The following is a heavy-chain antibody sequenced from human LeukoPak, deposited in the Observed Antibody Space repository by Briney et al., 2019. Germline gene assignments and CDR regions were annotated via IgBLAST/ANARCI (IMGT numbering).Heavy chain of an antibody. Sequence: GGSLRLSCAASGFTLSGYYMSWIRQAPGKGLEWVSYISSSGSTIYYADSVKGRFTISRDNAKNSLYLQMNSLRAEDTAVYYCARGTMIVVVTYDYWGQGTLVTVSS. J-gene: IGHJ4*02. CDR1: GFTLSGYY. V-gene: IGHV3-11*01. CDR3: ARGTMIVVVTYDY. D-gene: IGHD3-22*01. CDR2: ISSSGSTI.